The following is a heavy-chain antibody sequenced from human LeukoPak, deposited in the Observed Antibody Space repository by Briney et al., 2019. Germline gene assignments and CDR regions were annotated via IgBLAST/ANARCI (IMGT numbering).Heavy chain of an antibody. J-gene: IGHJ4*02. D-gene: IGHD3-16*02. V-gene: IGHV4-61*01. Sequence: TSETLSLTCTVSGGSISSSSYYWSWIRQPPGKGLEWIGYIYYSGSTNYNPSLKSRVTISVDTSKNQFSLKLSSVTAADTAVYYCARGADDYVWGSYRWYYFDYWGQGTLVTVSS. CDR1: GGSISSSSYY. CDR2: IYYSGST. CDR3: ARGADDYVWGSYRWYYFDY.